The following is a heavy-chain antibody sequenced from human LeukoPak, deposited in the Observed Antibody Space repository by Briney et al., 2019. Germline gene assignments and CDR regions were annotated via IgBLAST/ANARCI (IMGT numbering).Heavy chain of an antibody. Sequence: SETLSLTCTVSGGSLSSYYWHWIRQPPGKGLEWIGYISYSGSTNCNPSLKSRVTISVDTSKNQFSLKLSSVTAADTAVYYCARVGSYYNGMDVWGQGTTVTVSS. J-gene: IGHJ6*02. V-gene: IGHV4-59*01. CDR3: ARVGSYYNGMDV. CDR1: GGSLSSYY. D-gene: IGHD1-26*01. CDR2: ISYSGST.